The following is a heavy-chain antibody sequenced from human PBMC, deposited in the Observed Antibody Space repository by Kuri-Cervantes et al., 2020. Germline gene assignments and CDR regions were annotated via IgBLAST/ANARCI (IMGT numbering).Heavy chain of an antibody. CDR2: MNPNSGNT. V-gene: IGHV1-8*01. CDR1: GYTFTSYD. D-gene: IGHD6-13*01. J-gene: IGHJ4*02. CDR3: ARLKFHGAAGFYYFDY. Sequence: ASVKVSCKASGYTFTSYDINWVRQATGQGLEWMGWMNPNSGNTGYAQKFQGRVTMTRNTSISTAYMELSSLRSDDTAVYYCARLKFHGAAGFYYFDYWGQGTLVTVSS.